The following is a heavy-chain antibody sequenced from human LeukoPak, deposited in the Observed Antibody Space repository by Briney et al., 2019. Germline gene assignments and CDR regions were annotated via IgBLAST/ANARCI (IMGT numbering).Heavy chain of an antibody. D-gene: IGHD5-24*01. CDR1: GSTFSSYA. CDR2: ISYDGSNK. V-gene: IGHV3-30*01. Sequence: GGSLRLSCAASGSTFSSYAMHWVRQAPGKGLEWVAVISYDGSNKYYADSVKGRFTISRDNSKNTLYLQMNSLRAEDTAVYYCARDGYNYHYFDYWGQGTLVTVSS. CDR3: ARDGYNYHYFDY. J-gene: IGHJ4*02.